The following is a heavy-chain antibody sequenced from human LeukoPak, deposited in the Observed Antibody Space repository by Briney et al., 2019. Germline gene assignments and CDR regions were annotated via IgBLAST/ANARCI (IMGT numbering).Heavy chain of an antibody. CDR1: GFTFSSYW. V-gene: IGHV3-23*01. Sequence: GGSLRLSCAASGFTFSSYWMHWLRQAPGKGLEWVSAISGSGGSTYYADSVKGRFTISRDNSKNTLYLQMNSLRSEDTAVYYCAKEYYYYYYMDVWGKGTTVTISS. J-gene: IGHJ6*03. CDR3: AKEYYYYYYMDV. CDR2: ISGSGGST.